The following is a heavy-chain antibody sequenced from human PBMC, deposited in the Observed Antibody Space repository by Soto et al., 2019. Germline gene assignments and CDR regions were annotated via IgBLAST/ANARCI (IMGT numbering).Heavy chain of an antibody. Sequence: PSETLSLTCAVYGGSFSGYYWSWIRQPPGKGLEWIGEINHSGSTNYNPSLKSRVTISVDTSKNQFSLKLSSVTAADTAVYYFARARAYYDILTGYYRYDFDYWGQGTLVTVSS. J-gene: IGHJ4*02. V-gene: IGHV4-34*01. CDR3: ARARAYYDILTGYYRYDFDY. D-gene: IGHD3-9*01. CDR1: GGSFSGYY. CDR2: INHSGST.